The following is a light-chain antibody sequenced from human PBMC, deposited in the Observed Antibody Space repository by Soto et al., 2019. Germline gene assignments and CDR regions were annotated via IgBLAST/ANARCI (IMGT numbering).Light chain of an antibody. CDR3: QSFDNSLTAWV. V-gene: IGLV1-40*01. J-gene: IGLJ3*02. CDR2: GNN. Sequence: QAVVTQPPSVSGAPGQRVSISCTGGSSNIGTGYDVHWYQQLPGTAPKLLIYGNNNRPSGVPDRFSGSRSGTSASLAITGLQAGDEADYYCQSFDNSLTAWVFGGGTKVTVL. CDR1: SSNIGTGYD.